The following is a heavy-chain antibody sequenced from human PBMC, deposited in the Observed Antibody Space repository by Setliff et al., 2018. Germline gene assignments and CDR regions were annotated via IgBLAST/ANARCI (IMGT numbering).Heavy chain of an antibody. Sequence: SETLSLTCAAYGGTFSDYHWTWIRQSPEKGLEWIGEIYTDGSTNYNPSLKSQVTLSVDTSKNQVSLRLVSVTAADTAIYYCGRHLGPWDPVDFWGQGTLVTVPQ. CDR2: IYTDGST. D-gene: IGHD1-26*01. J-gene: IGHJ4*02. CDR1: GGTFSDYH. V-gene: IGHV4-34*08. CDR3: GRHLGPWDPVDF.